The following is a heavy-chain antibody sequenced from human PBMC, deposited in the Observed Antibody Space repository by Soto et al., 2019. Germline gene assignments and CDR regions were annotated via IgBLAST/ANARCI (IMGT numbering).Heavy chain of an antibody. CDR3: ARASSTRGYSYGYWFDP. CDR2: ISAYNGNT. V-gene: IGHV1-18*01. J-gene: IGHJ5*02. Sequence: GASVKVSCKASGYTFTSYGISWVRQAPGQGLEWMGWISAYNGNTNYAQKLQGRVTMTTDTSTSTAYMELRSLRSDDTAVYYCARASSTRGYSYGYWFDPWGQGTLVTVSS. D-gene: IGHD5-18*01. CDR1: GYTFTSYG.